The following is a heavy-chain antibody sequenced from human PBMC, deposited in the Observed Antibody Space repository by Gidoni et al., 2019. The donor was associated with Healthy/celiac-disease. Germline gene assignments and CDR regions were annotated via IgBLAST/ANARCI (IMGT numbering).Heavy chain of an antibody. CDR1: GFTFSSYA. D-gene: IGHD3-22*01. CDR2: VSGSGGIT. CDR3: AKWHESRPWYFDY. J-gene: IGHJ4*02. Sequence: EVQLLESGGGLVQPGGSLRLSCAASGFTFSSYAMTWVRQAPGKGLGWVSAVSGSGGITYYADSLKGRFTIARDNAQNTLYRQMNSLRAEDTAVYDCAKWHESRPWYFDYWGQGTLVTVSS. V-gene: IGHV3-23*01.